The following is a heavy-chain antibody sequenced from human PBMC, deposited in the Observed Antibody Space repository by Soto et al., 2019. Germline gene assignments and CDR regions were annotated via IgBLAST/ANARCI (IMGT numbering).Heavy chain of an antibody. Sequence: SETLSLTCIVSGESISSSSYYWGWIRQPPGKGLEWIGSIYYSGRTYYNPSFKSRVTISIDTSKNQFSLKLSSVTATDTAVYYCARQRTTVVTQAYFDNWGQGALVT. D-gene: IGHD2-21*02. V-gene: IGHV4-39*01. CDR3: ARQRTTVVTQAYFDN. J-gene: IGHJ4*02. CDR2: IYYSGRT. CDR1: GESISSSSYY.